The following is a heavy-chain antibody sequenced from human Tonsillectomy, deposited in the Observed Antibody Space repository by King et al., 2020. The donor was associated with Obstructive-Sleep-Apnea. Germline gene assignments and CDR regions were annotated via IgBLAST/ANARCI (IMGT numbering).Heavy chain of an antibody. Sequence: VQLVESGGGLEQPGGSLRLSCAASGFSLSSYAMSWARQAPGKGLQWVSSLRVSGDNTYYADSVKGRFTISRDNSRNTLSLQMNSLSAEDTAVYYCAKSSYDYVWGTIDYWGQGTLVTVSS. V-gene: IGHV3-23*04. CDR3: AKSSYDYVWGTIDY. J-gene: IGHJ4*02. D-gene: IGHD3-16*01. CDR2: LRVSGDNT. CDR1: GFSLSSYA.